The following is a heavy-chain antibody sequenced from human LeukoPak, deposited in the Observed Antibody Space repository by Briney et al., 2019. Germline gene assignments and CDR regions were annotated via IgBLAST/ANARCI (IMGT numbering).Heavy chain of an antibody. J-gene: IGHJ4*02. CDR2: IYWSDDK. D-gene: IGHD3-10*01. CDR1: GFSLSTSGVG. V-gene: IGHV2-5*01. CDR3: GKNRSITVVRGIFNSGFDY. Sequence: SGPTLVKPTQTLTLTCTFSGFSLSTSGVGVGWIRQPPGKALEWLALIYWSDDKPYSPSLKSRLTITKDTSKNQVFLTMTNMDPVEKTTYLCGKNRSITVVRGIFNSGFDYLGQGNLVTGPS.